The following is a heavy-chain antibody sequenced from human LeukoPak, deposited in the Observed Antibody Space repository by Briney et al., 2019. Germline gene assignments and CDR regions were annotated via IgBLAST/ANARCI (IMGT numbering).Heavy chain of an antibody. CDR1: GGSIKSSNYY. J-gene: IGHJ4*02. CDR2: IRYSGDT. D-gene: IGHD4-23*01. Sequence: SETLSLTCTVSGGSIKSSNYYWGWIRQPPGKGLEWIGNIRYSGDTYYSPSLQSRVIMSLDTSKNQFTLKLSSVTAADTAVYYCARSSQPTVADVGYWGQGTLVTVSS. V-gene: IGHV4-39*01. CDR3: ARSSQPTVADVGY.